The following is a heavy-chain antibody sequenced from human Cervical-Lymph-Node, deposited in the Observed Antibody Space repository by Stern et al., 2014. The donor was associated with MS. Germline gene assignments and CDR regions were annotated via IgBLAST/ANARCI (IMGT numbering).Heavy chain of an antibody. Sequence: QVQLVQSGAEVKKPGSSMKVSCKASGGTFSSDSIGWVRQAPGKGLEWMGGSIPIFETANYAQKFQGRVTITADQSTKTAYLELSSLTSGDTAMYFCASGTRSSWYFDFWGQGTLVTVST. J-gene: IGHJ4*02. D-gene: IGHD6-13*01. CDR3: ASGTRSSWYFDF. CDR2: SIPIFETA. CDR1: GGTFSSDS. V-gene: IGHV1-69*01.